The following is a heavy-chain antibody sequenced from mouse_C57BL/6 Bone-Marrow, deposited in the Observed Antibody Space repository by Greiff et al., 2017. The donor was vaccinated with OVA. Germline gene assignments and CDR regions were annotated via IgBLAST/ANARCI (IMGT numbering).Heavy chain of an antibody. CDR2: IYPRSGNT. Sequence: VQLQQSGAELARPGASVKLSCKASGYTFTSSGISWVKQRTGQGLEWIGEIYPRSGNTYYNEKFKGKATLTADKSSSTAYMELRSLTSEDSAVYFCARAGNYLYYYAMDYWGQGTSVTVSS. V-gene: IGHV1-81*01. CDR3: ARAGNYLYYYAMDY. J-gene: IGHJ4*01. CDR1: GYTFTSSG. D-gene: IGHD2-1*01.